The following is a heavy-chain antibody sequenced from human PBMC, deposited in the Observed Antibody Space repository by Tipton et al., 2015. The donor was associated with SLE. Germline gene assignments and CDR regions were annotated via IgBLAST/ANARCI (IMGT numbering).Heavy chain of an antibody. CDR2: ISGDSATI. CDR3: ARTFAFARTDV. CDR1: GGSISSHY. D-gene: IGHD2-21*01. J-gene: IGHJ6*02. V-gene: IGHV3-48*01. Sequence: LSLTCTVSGGSISSHYWTWIRQPPGKGLEWISYISGDSATIYYADSVKGRFTISRDNAKNSLYLHINNLRAEDTAVYYCARTFAFARTDVWGQGTTVTVSS.